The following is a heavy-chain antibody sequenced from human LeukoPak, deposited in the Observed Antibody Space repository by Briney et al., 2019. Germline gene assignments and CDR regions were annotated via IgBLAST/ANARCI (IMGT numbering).Heavy chain of an antibody. Sequence: PVGSLRLSCAASGFTFSSYWRSWVRQAPGKGLEWMANIKQNGSEKYYVDSVKGRFTISRDNAKNSLYLQMNSLRAEDTAVYYCARAQSGSYYWYYYYYMDVWGKGTTVTVSS. V-gene: IGHV3-7*01. D-gene: IGHD1-26*01. CDR2: IKQNGSEK. CDR3: ARAQSGSYYWYYYYYMDV. CDR1: GFTFSSYW. J-gene: IGHJ6*03.